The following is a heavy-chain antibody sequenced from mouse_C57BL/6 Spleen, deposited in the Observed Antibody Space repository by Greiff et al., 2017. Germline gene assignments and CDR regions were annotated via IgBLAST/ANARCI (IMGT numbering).Heavy chain of an antibody. J-gene: IGHJ2*01. D-gene: IGHD2-1*01. V-gene: IGHV14-2*01. Sequence: VQLQQSGAELVKPGASVKLSCTASGFNIKDYYMHWVKQRTEQGLEWIGRIDPEDGETKYAPKFPGKATITADTSSNTAYLQLSSLTSEDTAVYYCARSPYGNLDYWGQGTTLTVSS. CDR1: GFNIKDYY. CDR2: IDPEDGET. CDR3: ARSPYGNLDY.